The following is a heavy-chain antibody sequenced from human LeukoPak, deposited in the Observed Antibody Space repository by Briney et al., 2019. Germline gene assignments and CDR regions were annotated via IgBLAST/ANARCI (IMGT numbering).Heavy chain of an antibody. Sequence: ASVKVSCKASGFTFTSSAVQWVRQARGQRLECIGWIVVGSGNTNYAQKIQERVTITRDMSTSTAYMELSSLRSEDTAVYYCAAASRGWYGYYYYGMDVWGQGTTVTVSS. CDR2: IVVGSGNT. J-gene: IGHJ6*02. CDR1: GFTFTSSA. V-gene: IGHV1-58*01. CDR3: AAASRGWYGYYYYGMDV. D-gene: IGHD6-19*01.